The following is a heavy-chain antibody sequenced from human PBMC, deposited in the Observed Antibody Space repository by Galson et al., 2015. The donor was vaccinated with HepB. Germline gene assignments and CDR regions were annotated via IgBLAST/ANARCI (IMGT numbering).Heavy chain of an antibody. D-gene: IGHD6-13*01. Sequence: SLRLSCAASGFTFDDYAMHWVRQAPGKGLEWVSGISWNSGSIGYADSVKGRFTISRDNAKNSLYLQMNSLRAEDTALYYCAKDGIAAAGYYYYYYMDVWGKGTTVTVSS. CDR1: GFTFDDYA. V-gene: IGHV3-9*01. CDR2: ISWNSGSI. J-gene: IGHJ6*03. CDR3: AKDGIAAAGYYYYYYMDV.